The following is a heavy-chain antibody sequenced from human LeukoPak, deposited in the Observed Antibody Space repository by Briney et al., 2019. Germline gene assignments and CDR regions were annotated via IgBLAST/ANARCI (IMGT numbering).Heavy chain of an antibody. Sequence: PSETPCLTCTVSGGSISSYYWSWIRQPPGKGLEWVGYIYYSGSTNYNPSLKSRVTISVDTSKNQFSLTLSSVTAADTAVYYCARDWVHTKGGAWFDPWGEGTLVTVSS. V-gene: IGHV4-59*01. CDR2: IYYSGST. D-gene: IGHD1-1*01. CDR3: ARDWVHTKGGAWFDP. CDR1: GGSISSYY. J-gene: IGHJ5*02.